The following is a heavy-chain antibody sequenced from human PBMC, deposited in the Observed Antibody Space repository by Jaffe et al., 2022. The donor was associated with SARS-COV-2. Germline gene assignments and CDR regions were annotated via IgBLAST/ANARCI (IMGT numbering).Heavy chain of an antibody. CDR1: GGSISRYS. J-gene: IGHJ2*01. Sequence: QVQLQESGPGLVKPSETLSLTCTVSGGSISRYSWNWIRQAPGKGLEWIGYSYYSGSAKYNPSLKSRVTISVDTSKNQFSLKLNSVTAADTAVYSCVRGPPITTIEWYFDVWGRGTLVTVSS. CDR3: VRGPPITTIEWYFDV. CDR2: SYYSGSA. V-gene: IGHV4-59*01. D-gene: IGHD3-9*01.